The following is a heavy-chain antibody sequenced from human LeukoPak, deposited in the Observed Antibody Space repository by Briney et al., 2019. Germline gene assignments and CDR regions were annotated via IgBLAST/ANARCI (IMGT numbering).Heavy chain of an antibody. CDR1: GGSFSGYY. D-gene: IGHD4-17*01. CDR2: INHSGST. J-gene: IGHJ5*02. V-gene: IGHV4-34*01. Sequence: PSETLSLTCAVYGGSFSGYYWSWIRQPPGKGLEWIGEINHSGSTNYNPSLKSRVTISVDTSKNQFSLKLSSVTAADTAVYYCARPRYGDYLRSWPGYFDPWGQGTLVTVSS. CDR3: ARPRYGDYLRSWPGYFDP.